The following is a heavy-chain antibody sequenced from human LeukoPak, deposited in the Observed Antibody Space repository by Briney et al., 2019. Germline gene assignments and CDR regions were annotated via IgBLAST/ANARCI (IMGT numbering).Heavy chain of an antibody. V-gene: IGHV3-30*02. J-gene: IGHJ4*02. CDR2: IRYDGSNK. CDR1: GFTFSSYG. Sequence: GGSLRLSCAASGFTFSSYGMHWVRQAPGKGLEWVAFIRYDGSNKYYADSVKGRLTISRDNSKNTLYLQINSLRAEDTAVYYCAKDHLPGIVVADRDYWGLGTLVTVSS. CDR3: AKDHLPGIVVADRDY. D-gene: IGHD6-19*01.